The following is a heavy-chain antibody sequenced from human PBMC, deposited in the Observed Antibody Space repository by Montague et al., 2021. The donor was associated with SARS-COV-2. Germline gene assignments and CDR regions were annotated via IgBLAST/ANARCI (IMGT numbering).Heavy chain of an antibody. V-gene: IGHV4-39*01. D-gene: IGHD5-24*01. CDR2: IYYRGST. CDR1: GDSISSSNYY. Sequence: SETLSLTCTVSGDSISSSNYYWSWIRQPPGKGLEWIGSIYYRGSTYYNPSLKSRVAISVDTSMNQFSLKLSSVTAADTAVYYCARHGEMATIGGWWFFDLWGRGTLVTVSS. CDR3: ARHGEMATIGGWWFFDL. J-gene: IGHJ2*01.